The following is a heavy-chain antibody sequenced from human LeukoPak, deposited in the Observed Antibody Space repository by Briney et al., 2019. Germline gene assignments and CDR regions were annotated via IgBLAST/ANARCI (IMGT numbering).Heavy chain of an antibody. CDR2: INHSGST. CDR1: SGSISTSNYY. J-gene: IGHJ5*01. CDR3: ARGRFARPNGKFDP. V-gene: IGHV4-39*07. Sequence: PSETLSLTCTVSSGSISTSNYYWSWIRQPPGKGLEWIGEINHSGSTNYNPSLKSRVTISVDTSKNQFSLKLSSVTAADTAVYYCARGRFARPNGKFDPWGQGTLVTVSS. D-gene: IGHD3-16*01.